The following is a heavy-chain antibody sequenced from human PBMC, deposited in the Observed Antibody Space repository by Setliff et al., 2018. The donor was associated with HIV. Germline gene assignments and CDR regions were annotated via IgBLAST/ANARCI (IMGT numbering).Heavy chain of an antibody. D-gene: IGHD3-22*01. CDR2: ISSSSSYT. CDR1: GFTFSDYY. V-gene: IGHV3-11*06. CDR3: ARGDTGVYYYVYPDF. J-gene: IGHJ4*02. Sequence: PGGSLRLSCAASGFTFSDYYMSWIRQAPGKGLEWVSYISSSSSYTNYVDSVKGRFTISRDNAKNLLYLHMNGLRAEDTAVYYCARGDTGVYYYVYPDFWGQGTLVTVSS.